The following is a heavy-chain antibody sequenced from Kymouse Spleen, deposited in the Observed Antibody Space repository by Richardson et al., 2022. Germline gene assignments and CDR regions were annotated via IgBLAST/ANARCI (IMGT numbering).Heavy chain of an antibody. D-gene: IGHD6-13*01. CDR2: ISSSSSTI. Sequence: EVQLVESGGGLVQPGGSLRLSCAASGFTFSSYSMNWVRQAPGKGLEWVSYISSSSSTIYYADSVKGRFTISRDNAKNSLYLQMNSLRDEDTAVYYCARDRGSWYEVYYYGMDVWGQGTTVTVSS. CDR1: GFTFSSYS. CDR3: ARDRGSWYEVYYYGMDV. V-gene: IGHV3-48*02. J-gene: IGHJ6*02.